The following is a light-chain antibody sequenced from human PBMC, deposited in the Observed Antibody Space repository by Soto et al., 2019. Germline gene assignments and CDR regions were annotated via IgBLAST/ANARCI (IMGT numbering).Light chain of an antibody. CDR2: DAS. V-gene: IGKV3-20*01. J-gene: IGKJ1*01. Sequence: EVVLTQSPVPLSLSPGERATLSCRASQSISTYLAWYQQRPGQPPRLLIYDASNRATGIAARFSGSGSGTDFSLITSRLEPEDVAVYYCQQYGSSLWTLGQGTIVDI. CDR3: QQYGSSLWT. CDR1: QSISTY.